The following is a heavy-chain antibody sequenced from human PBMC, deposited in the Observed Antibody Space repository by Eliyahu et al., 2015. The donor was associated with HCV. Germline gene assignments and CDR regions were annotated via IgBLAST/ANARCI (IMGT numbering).Heavy chain of an antibody. J-gene: IGHJ5*02. V-gene: IGHV1-24*01. CDR3: ATSSPMIVVGENWFDP. D-gene: IGHD3-22*01. CDR2: FDPEDGET. Sequence: LEWMGGFDPEDGETIYAQKFQGRVTMTEDTSTDTAYMELSSLRSEDTAVYYCATSSPMIVVGENWFDPWGQGTLVTVSS.